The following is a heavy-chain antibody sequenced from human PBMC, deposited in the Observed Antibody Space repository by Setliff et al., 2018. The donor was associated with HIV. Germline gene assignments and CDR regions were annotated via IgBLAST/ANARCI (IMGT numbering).Heavy chain of an antibody. CDR3: ARDGTRLLAAIDD. Sequence: GGSLRLSCAASGVTLSSYGMRWVRQAPGKGLEWVAFIRYDGSNKYYADSVKGRFTISRDNAQNSLYLQMNNLRVEDTAVYYCARDGTRLLAAIDDWGKGTTVTVSS. CDR1: GVTLSSYG. V-gene: IGHV3-30*02. CDR2: IRYDGSNK. J-gene: IGHJ6*03.